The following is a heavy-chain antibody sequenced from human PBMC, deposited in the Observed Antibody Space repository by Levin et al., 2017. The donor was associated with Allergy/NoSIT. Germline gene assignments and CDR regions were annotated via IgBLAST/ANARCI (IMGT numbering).Heavy chain of an antibody. D-gene: IGHD3-3*01. J-gene: IGHJ5*02. CDR1: GFTFSDYH. Sequence: MAGGSLRLSCAGSGFTFSDYHMNWIRQSPGKGLEWVSYISDSGNTIHYAESVKGRFTISRDNAENSLYLQLNSLRDDDTAVYYCARDRGTGLGVCWFDPWGQGTQVTVSS. V-gene: IGHV3-11*01. CDR2: ISDSGNTI. CDR3: ARDRGTGLGVCWFDP.